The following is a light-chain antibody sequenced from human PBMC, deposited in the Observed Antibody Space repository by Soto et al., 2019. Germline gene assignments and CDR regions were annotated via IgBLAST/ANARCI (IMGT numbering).Light chain of an antibody. J-gene: IGLJ1*01. CDR3: SSYRTSNTRQIV. CDR1: SSDVGGYNY. Sequence: QSVLTQPASVSGSPGQSITISCTGTSSDVGGYNYVSWYQHHPGKAPKLMIYDVSNRPSGVSNRFSGSKSGNTASLSISGLQPEDEADYYCSSYRTSNTRQIVCGTGTKV. V-gene: IGLV2-14*03. CDR2: DVS.